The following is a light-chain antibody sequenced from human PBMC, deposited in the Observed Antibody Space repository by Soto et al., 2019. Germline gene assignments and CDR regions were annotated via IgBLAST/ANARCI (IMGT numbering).Light chain of an antibody. Sequence: IVMTQSPATLSVSPGERATLSVRASQSVSINLAWYQQKPVQAPRLLIYGASTRATGIPARFSGSGSGTEFTLTISSLQSEDFAVYYCQQYNNWHTWAFGQGTKVDIK. V-gene: IGKV3-15*01. CDR2: GAS. CDR1: QSVSIN. J-gene: IGKJ1*01. CDR3: QQYNNWHTWA.